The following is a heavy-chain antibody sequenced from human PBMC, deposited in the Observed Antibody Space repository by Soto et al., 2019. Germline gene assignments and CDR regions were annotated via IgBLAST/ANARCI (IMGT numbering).Heavy chain of an antibody. D-gene: IGHD4-4*01. CDR2: ISGSGNYT. CDR3: AREGINNYNEYYFDS. Sequence: PGGSLRLSCAVSGFTFSSYSMNWVRQAPGKGLEWVSSISGSGNYTHYADFLRGRFTISRDNAKTSLYLQMNSLRAEDTAVYYCAREGINNYNEYYFDSWGQGTVVTVSS. V-gene: IGHV3-21*01. CDR1: GFTFSSYS. J-gene: IGHJ4*02.